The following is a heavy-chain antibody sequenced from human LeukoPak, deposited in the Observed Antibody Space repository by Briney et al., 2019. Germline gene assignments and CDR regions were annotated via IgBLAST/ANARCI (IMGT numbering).Heavy chain of an antibody. J-gene: IGHJ3*02. CDR3: ARNDNWNYGPRNAFDI. CDR1: GGSISSSNW. D-gene: IGHD1-7*01. V-gene: IGHV4-4*02. CDR2: IYHSGST. Sequence: PSETLSLTCTVSGGSISSSNWWSWVRQPPGKGLEWIGEIYHSGSTNYNPSLKSRVTISVDKSKNQFSLKLSSVTAADTAVYYCARNDNWNYGPRNAFDIWGQGTMVTVSS.